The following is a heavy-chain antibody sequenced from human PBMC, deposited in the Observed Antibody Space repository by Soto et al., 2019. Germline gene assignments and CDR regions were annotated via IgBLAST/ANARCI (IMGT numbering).Heavy chain of an antibody. J-gene: IGHJ6*03. V-gene: IGHV3-9*01. CDR2: ISWNSGSI. Sequence: PGGSLRLSCAASGFTFDDYAMHWVRQAPGKGLEWVSGISWNSGSIGHADSVKGRFTISRDNAKNSLYLQMNSLRAEDTALYYCAKDVNSPDYYYYYMDVWGKGTTVTVSS. D-gene: IGHD1-26*01. CDR3: AKDVNSPDYYYYYMDV. CDR1: GFTFDDYA.